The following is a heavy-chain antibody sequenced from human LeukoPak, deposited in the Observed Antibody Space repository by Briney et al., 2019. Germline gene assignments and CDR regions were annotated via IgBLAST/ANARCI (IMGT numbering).Heavy chain of an antibody. Sequence: PGGSLRLSCAASGFTFSSYAMSWVRQAPGKGLEWVSSISSSSSYIHYADSVKGRFTISRDNAKNSLYLQMHSLRAEDTAVYYCARGNYYDRPDAFGIWGQGTTVTVSS. D-gene: IGHD3-22*01. V-gene: IGHV3-21*01. J-gene: IGHJ3*02. CDR3: ARGNYYDRPDAFGI. CDR1: GFTFSSYA. CDR2: ISSSSSYI.